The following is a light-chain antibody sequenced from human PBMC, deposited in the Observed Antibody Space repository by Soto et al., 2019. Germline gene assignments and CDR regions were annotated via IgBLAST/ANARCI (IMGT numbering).Light chain of an antibody. CDR1: ALPKQY. J-gene: IGLJ3*02. CDR3: QSADSSGTSPNWV. CDR2: KDS. Sequence: SYELTQPPSVSVSPGQTARITCSGAALPKQYAYWYQQKPGQAPVLVIYKDSERPSGIPERFSGSSSGTTVTLTISGVQAEDEADYYCQSADSSGTSPNWVFGGGTKLTVL. V-gene: IGLV3-25*03.